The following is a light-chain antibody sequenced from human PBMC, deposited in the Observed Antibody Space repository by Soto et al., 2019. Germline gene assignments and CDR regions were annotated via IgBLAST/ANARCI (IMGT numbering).Light chain of an antibody. V-gene: IGKV1-39*01. CDR2: AAS. CDR3: QQSYSTPPIT. Sequence: DIQMTQSPSSLSASVGDRVTLTCRASQSISSYLNWYQQKPGKAPKLLIYAASSLQSGVPSRFSGSGSGTDFTLTSSSLQPEEFATYYCQQSYSTPPITVGQGTRLEIK. CDR1: QSISSY. J-gene: IGKJ5*01.